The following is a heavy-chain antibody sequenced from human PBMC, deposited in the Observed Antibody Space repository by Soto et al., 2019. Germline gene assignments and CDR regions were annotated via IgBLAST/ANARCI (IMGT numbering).Heavy chain of an antibody. J-gene: IGHJ5*02. D-gene: IGHD6-13*01. V-gene: IGHV4-31*03. CDR3: ARVFSDSSSFFDP. CDR2: IYYSGST. Sequence: SETLSLTCTVSGGSISSGNYYWSWIRQHPGKGLEWIGYIYYSGSTSYNPSLKSRVTISVDTSKNHFSLKLSSVTAADTAVYYCARVFSDSSSFFDPWCQGTLVTVSS. CDR1: GGSISSGNYY.